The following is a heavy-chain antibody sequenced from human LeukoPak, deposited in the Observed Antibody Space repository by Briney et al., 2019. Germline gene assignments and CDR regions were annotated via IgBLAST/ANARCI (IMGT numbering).Heavy chain of an antibody. V-gene: IGHV3-11*06. CDR1: GFIFGDYY. CDR2: ISSGTINHS. Sequence: PGGTLRLSCKASGFIFGDYYMNWIRQAPGKGLECLSYISSGTINHSNYADSVKGRFTISRDNAKNSLYLQMNSLRDEDTAVYYCASSGSYRFDYWGQGTLVTVSS. CDR3: ASSGSYRFDY. D-gene: IGHD1-26*01. J-gene: IGHJ4*02.